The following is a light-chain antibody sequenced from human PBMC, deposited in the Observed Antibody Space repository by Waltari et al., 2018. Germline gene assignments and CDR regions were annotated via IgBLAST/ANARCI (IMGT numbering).Light chain of an antibody. Sequence: EIVMTQSPATLSVSPGERATLSCRASQSVRSNLAWYQQKPGQAPRLLIYAASTRATGIPARFSGSGSGTEFTLTISSLQSEDFAVYYCLQYTKWPWTFGQGTKVEIK. CDR2: AAS. V-gene: IGKV3-15*01. J-gene: IGKJ1*01. CDR3: LQYTKWPWT. CDR1: QSVRSN.